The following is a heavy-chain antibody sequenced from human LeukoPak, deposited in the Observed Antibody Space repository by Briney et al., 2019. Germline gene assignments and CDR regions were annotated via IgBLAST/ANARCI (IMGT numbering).Heavy chain of an antibody. Sequence: SETLSLTCAVYGGSFRGYYWSWIRQPPGKGLEWIGEINHSGSTNYNPSLKSRVTISVDTSKNQFSLKLSSVTAADTAVYYCARGYTGGVPFDYWGQGTLVTVSS. D-gene: IGHD2-2*02. V-gene: IGHV4-34*01. CDR1: GGSFRGYY. CDR2: INHSGST. CDR3: ARGYTGGVPFDY. J-gene: IGHJ4*02.